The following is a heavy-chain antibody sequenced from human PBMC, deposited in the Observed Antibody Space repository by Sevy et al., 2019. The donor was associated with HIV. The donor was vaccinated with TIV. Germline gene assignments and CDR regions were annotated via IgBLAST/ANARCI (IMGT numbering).Heavy chain of an antibody. Sequence: GGSLRLSCAASGFTFSDYYMSWVRQAPGKGLEWVSYISSSGSTIYYADSVKGRFTISRDNAKNSLYLQMNSLRAEDTAVYYCARSRRYYDSSGSDYWGQGTLVTVSS. J-gene: IGHJ4*02. CDR3: ARSRRYYDSSGSDY. CDR2: ISSSGSTI. V-gene: IGHV3-11*01. D-gene: IGHD3-22*01. CDR1: GFTFSDYY.